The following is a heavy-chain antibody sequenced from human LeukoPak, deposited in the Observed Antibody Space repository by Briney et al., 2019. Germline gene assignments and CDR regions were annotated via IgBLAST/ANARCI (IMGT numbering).Heavy chain of an antibody. CDR3: AKDPRGTYYDFWSGYYSYFDY. Sequence: PGGSLRLSCAASGFTFSSYAMSWVRQAPGKGLEWVSAISGSGGSTYYADSVKGRFTISRDNSKNTLYLQMNSLRAEDTAVYYCAKDPRGTYYDFWSGYYSYFDYWGQGTLVTVSS. CDR2: ISGSGGST. J-gene: IGHJ4*02. CDR1: GFTFSSYA. V-gene: IGHV3-23*01. D-gene: IGHD3-3*01.